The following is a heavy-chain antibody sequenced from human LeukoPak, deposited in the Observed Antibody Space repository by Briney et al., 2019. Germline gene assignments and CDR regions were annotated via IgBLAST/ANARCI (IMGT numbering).Heavy chain of an antibody. CDR2: IKQEGSEK. V-gene: IGHV3-7*01. D-gene: IGHD2-15*01. CDR1: GFTFSNDW. Sequence: GGSLRLSCAASGFTFSNDWMSWVRQAPGKGLEWVANIKQEGSEKYYVDSVKGRFTISRDNAKNSLYLQMNSLRAEDTAVYYCAREGPSNYCSGGSCYYGYWGQGTLVTVSS. CDR3: AREGPSNYCSGGSCYYGY. J-gene: IGHJ4*02.